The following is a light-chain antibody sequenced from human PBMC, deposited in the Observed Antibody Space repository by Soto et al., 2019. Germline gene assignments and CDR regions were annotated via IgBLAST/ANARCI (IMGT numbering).Light chain of an antibody. V-gene: IGKV3-20*01. Sequence: IVLTQSPDTLSLSPGERATLSCRASQSVNNNYVAWYQQKPGQAPRLLIHGASRRATGIPDRFSGSGSGTDLTLTISRLGPEDFAVYYCQQYSSSLWTFGQGTKVEIK. J-gene: IGKJ1*01. CDR1: QSVNNNY. CDR3: QQYSSSLWT. CDR2: GAS.